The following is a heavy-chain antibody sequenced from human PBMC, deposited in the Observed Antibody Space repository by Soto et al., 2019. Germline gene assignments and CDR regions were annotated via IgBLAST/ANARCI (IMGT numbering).Heavy chain of an antibody. D-gene: IGHD6-6*01. CDR1: SGSFSGYY. Sequence: QVQLHQWGAGLLKPSETLSLACSIYSGSFSGYYWSWIRQPPGKGLEWIGEISQSGHTNYSPSFKSRVSISIDTSKKQFSLNLASVSAADTAVYYCARAPKVSGSSQTRPDFWGQGTLVTVSS. J-gene: IGHJ4*02. V-gene: IGHV4-34*01. CDR3: ARAPKVSGSSQTRPDF. CDR2: ISQSGHT.